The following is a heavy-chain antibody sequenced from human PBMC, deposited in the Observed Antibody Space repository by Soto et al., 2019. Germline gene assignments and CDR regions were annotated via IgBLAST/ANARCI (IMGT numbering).Heavy chain of an antibody. V-gene: IGHV4-30-2*01. CDR3: GRARIAGGLRWFEP. Sequence: PSETLSLACAVSGGSISSGGYSWSWIRQPPGKGLEWIGYIYHSGSTYYNPSLKSRVTISVDRSKNQFSLKLSSVTAADTAVYYCGRARIAGGLRWFEPWGQGTLVTVSS. CDR1: GGSISSGGYS. D-gene: IGHD6-6*01. CDR2: IYHSGST. J-gene: IGHJ5*02.